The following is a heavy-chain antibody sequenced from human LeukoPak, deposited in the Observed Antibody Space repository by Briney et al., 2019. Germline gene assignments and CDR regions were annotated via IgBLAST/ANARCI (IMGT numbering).Heavy chain of an antibody. CDR1: GGSISSSNW. J-gene: IGHJ4*02. Sequence: NPSGTLSLTCAVSGGSISSSNWWSWVRQPPGKGLEWIGEIYHSGSTNYNPSLKSRVTISVDKSKNQFSLKLSSVTAADTAVYYCARDIGWLHRSCYFDYWGQGTLVTVSS. CDR2: IYHSGST. D-gene: IGHD5-24*01. V-gene: IGHV4-4*02. CDR3: ARDIGWLHRSCYFDY.